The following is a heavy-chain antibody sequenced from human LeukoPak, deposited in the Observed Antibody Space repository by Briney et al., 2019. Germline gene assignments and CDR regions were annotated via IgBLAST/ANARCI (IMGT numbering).Heavy chain of an antibody. V-gene: IGHV4-4*09. CDR2: IYTSGSN. CDR1: GGSISSDY. CDR3: ARQKAGNCFDP. D-gene: IGHD6-19*01. Sequence: PSETLSLTCTVSGGSISSDYWSWIRQPPGKGLEWIGYIYTSGSNHYNPSLKSRVTISGDTSKNQFSLKLSSVTAADPAVYYCARQKAGNCFDPWGQGTPVTVSS. J-gene: IGHJ5*02.